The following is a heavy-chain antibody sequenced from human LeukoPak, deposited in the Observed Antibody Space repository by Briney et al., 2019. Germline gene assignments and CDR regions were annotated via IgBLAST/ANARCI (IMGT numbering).Heavy chain of an antibody. D-gene: IGHD4-17*01. CDR2: ISSSSSYI. CDR3: ARDIYGANPFDY. Sequence: KTGGSLRLSCAASGFTFSSYSMNWVRQAPGKGLEWVSSISSSSSYIYYADSVKGRFTISRDNAKNSLYLQMNSLRAEDTAVYYCARDIYGANPFDYWGQGTLVTVSS. CDR1: GFTFSSYS. J-gene: IGHJ4*02. V-gene: IGHV3-21*01.